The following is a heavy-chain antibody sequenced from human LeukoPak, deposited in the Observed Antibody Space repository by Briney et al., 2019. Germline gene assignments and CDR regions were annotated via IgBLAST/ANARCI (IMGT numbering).Heavy chain of an antibody. D-gene: IGHD6-19*01. CDR2: IWYDGSNK. Sequence: GGSLRLSCAASGFTFSSYGMHWVRQAPCKGLEWVAVIWYDGSNKYYADPVKGRFTISRDNSKNTLYLQMNSLRAEDTAVYYCARDPKPSVAGTRRYYYYYYGMDVWGQGTTVTVSS. J-gene: IGHJ6*02. V-gene: IGHV3-33*01. CDR1: GFTFSSYG. CDR3: ARDPKPSVAGTRRYYYYYYGMDV.